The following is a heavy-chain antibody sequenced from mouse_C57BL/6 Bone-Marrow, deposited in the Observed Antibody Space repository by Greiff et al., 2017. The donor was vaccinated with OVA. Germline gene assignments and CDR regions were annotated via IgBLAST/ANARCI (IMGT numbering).Heavy chain of an antibody. V-gene: IGHV5-12*01. CDR2: ISNGGGST. CDR1: GFTFSDYY. J-gene: IGHJ3*01. CDR3: ARQLKTNLLAD. Sequence: EVKLVESGGGLVQPGGSLKLSCAASGFTFSDYYMYWVRQTPAKRLEWVAYISNGGGSTYYPAPVKGRFTISRDNAKNTLYRQRNRLKSEDTAMYYCARQLKTNLLADWGQGTLVTVSA. D-gene: IGHD1-3*01.